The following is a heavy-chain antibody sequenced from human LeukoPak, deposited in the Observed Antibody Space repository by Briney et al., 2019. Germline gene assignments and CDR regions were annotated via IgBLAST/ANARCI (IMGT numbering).Heavy chain of an antibody. J-gene: IGHJ4*02. CDR1: GYTFTSYD. CDR2: MNPNSGNT. Sequence: ASVKVSCKASGYTFTSYDINWVRQATGQGLEWMGWMNPNSGNTGYAQKFQGRVTMTRNTSISKAYMELSSLRSEDTAVYYCARGESPFHYDSSGYVYWGQGTLVTVSS. CDR3: ARGESPFHYDSSGYVY. V-gene: IGHV1-8*01. D-gene: IGHD3-22*01.